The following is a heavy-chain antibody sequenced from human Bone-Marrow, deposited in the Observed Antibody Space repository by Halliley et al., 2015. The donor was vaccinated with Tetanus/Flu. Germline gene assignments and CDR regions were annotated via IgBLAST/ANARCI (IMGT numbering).Heavy chain of an antibody. CDR2: ISGSGGTT. V-gene: IGHV3-23*01. CDR1: GFTFSTYA. Sequence: CAASGFTFSTYAMSWVRQAPGKGLEWVSGISGSGGTTYYADSVKGRFTISRDNSKNTVYLQMNSLRVEDTAVYYCAKGLLTVENGNYLWDYWGQGTLVTVTS. CDR3: AKGLLTVENGNYLWDY. J-gene: IGHJ4*02. D-gene: IGHD1-7*01.